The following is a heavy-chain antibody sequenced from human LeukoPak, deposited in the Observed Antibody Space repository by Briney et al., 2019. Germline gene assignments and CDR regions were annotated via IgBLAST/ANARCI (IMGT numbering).Heavy chain of an antibody. CDR1: GDAISSYY. J-gene: IGHJ4*02. Sequence: SETLSLTCTVSGDAISSYYWSWIRQPPGKGLEWIGYIYHSGSTYYNPSLKSRVTISVDRSKNQFSLKLSSVTAADTAVYYCARRLGGSSSWYLFDYWGQGTLVTVSS. CDR3: ARRLGGSSSWYLFDY. CDR2: IYHSGST. V-gene: IGHV4-59*12. D-gene: IGHD6-13*01.